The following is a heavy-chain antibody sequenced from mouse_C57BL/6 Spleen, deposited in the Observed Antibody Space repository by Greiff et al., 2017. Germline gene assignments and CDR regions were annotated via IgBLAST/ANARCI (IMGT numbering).Heavy chain of an antibody. CDR2: ISNGGGST. CDR1: GFTFSDYY. V-gene: IGHV5-12*01. J-gene: IGHJ3*01. CDR3: AIYYDYDGFAY. D-gene: IGHD2-4*01. Sequence: EVKLVESGGGLVQPGGSLKLSCAASGFTFSDYYMYWVRQTPEKRLEWVAYISNGGGSTYYPDTVKGRFTISRDNAKNTLYLQMSRLKSEDTAMYYCAIYYDYDGFAYWGQGTLVTVSA.